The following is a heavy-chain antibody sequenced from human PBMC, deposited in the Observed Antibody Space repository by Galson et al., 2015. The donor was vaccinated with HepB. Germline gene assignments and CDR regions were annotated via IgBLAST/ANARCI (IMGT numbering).Heavy chain of an antibody. V-gene: IGHV1-46*01. D-gene: IGHD3-22*01. J-gene: IGHJ4*02. CDR2: INPSGGST. CDR1: GYTFTSYY. Sequence: SVKVSCKASGYTFTSYYMHWVRQAPGQGLEWMGIINPSGGSTSYAQKFQGRVTMTRDTSTSTVYMELSSLRSEDTAVYYCARDLGSPRRRDYYDSSGYLGYWGQGTLVTVSS. CDR3: ARDLGSPRRRDYYDSSGYLGY.